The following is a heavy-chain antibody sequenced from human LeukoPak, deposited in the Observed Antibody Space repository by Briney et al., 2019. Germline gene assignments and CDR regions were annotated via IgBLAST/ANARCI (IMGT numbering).Heavy chain of an antibody. CDR1: GGSISSSGYY. D-gene: IGHD3-10*01. CDR3: ARRNSGSGNFDC. CDR2: TYYGGST. J-gene: IGHJ4*02. V-gene: IGHV4-39*01. Sequence: PSETLSLTCTVSGGSISSSGYYWGWIRQPPGKGLEWIGNTYYGGSTYYNPSLKSRVTISVDTSKNQFSLKLTSVTAADTAMYYCARRNSGSGNFDCWGQGTLVTVSS.